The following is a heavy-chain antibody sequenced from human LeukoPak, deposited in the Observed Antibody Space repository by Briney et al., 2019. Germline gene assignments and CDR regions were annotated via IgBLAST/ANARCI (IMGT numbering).Heavy chain of an antibody. Sequence: GGSLRLSCAASGFTFSSNAMSWVRQAPGKGLEWVSDISGSGGSTYYADPVKGRFTISRDNSKNTLYLQMNSLRAEDAAVYYCARDGPAVPGQSRAFDVWGQGTMVTVSS. CDR2: ISGSGGST. CDR3: ARDGPAVPGQSRAFDV. D-gene: IGHD3-10*01. CDR1: GFTFSSNA. V-gene: IGHV3-23*01. J-gene: IGHJ3*01.